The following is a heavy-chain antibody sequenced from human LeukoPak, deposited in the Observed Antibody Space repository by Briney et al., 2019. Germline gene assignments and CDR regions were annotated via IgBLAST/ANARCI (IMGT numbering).Heavy chain of an antibody. CDR1: GYTFTSYA. CDR2: INTNTGNP. D-gene: IGHD6-19*01. CDR3: ARDLTSSVTQWFDP. Sequence: ASVKVSCKASGYTFTSYAMNWVRQAPGQGLEWMGWINTNTGNPTYAQGFTGRFVFSLDTSVSTAYLQISSLKAEDTAVYYCARDLTSSVTQWFDPWGQGTLVTVSS. J-gene: IGHJ5*02. V-gene: IGHV7-4-1*02.